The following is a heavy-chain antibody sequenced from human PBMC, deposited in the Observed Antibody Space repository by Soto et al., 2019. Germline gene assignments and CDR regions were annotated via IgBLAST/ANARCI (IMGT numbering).Heavy chain of an antibody. J-gene: IGHJ5*02. D-gene: IGHD6-13*01. CDR1: GYSFTSYW. CDR3: ARFGHSSSWYEHWFDP. Sequence: GESLKISCKGSGYSFTSYWVGWVRQMPGKGLEWMGIIYPGDSDTRYSPSFQGQVTISADKSISTAYLQWSSLKASDTAMYYCARFGHSSSWYEHWFDPWGQGTLVPVAS. CDR2: IYPGDSDT. V-gene: IGHV5-51*01.